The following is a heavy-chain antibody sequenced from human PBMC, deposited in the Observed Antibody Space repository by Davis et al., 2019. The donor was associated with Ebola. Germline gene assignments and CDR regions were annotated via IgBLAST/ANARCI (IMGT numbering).Heavy chain of an antibody. J-gene: IGHJ4*02. D-gene: IGHD1-1*01. CDR1: GLTFSGYG. Sequence: GESLKISCAASGLTFSGYGMHWVRQAPDKGLEWVAIIWYDGSKKYYADSVRGRFTISRENSKNTLYLQMNSLRAEDTAVYYCARDLGYNAYFDYWGQGTLVTVSS. CDR2: IWYDGSKK. V-gene: IGHV3-33*01. CDR3: ARDLGYNAYFDY.